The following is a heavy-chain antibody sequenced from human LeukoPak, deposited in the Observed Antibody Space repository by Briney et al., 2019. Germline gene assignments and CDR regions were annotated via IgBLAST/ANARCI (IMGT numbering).Heavy chain of an antibody. CDR3: ARGYSSTKLDY. CDR2: IIHIFGTA. CDR1: GGTFSSYV. J-gene: IGHJ4*02. Sequence: SVKVSCKASGGTFSSYVISWVRQAPGQGLEWMGGIIHIFGTANYAQKFQGRVTITVDKSTSTAYMELSSLRSEDTAVYYCARGYSSTKLDYWGQGTLVTVSS. D-gene: IGHD6-13*01. V-gene: IGHV1-69*06.